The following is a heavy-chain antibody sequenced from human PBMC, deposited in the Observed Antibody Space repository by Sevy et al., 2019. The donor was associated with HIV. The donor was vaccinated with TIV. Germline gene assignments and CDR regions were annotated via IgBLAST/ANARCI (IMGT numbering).Heavy chain of an antibody. CDR1: GYRFADYW. CDR3: ARGARGTLPAYYYYTLNV. V-gene: IGHV5-51*01. CDR2: IYPGDSDT. J-gene: IGHJ6*02. D-gene: IGHD1-1*01. Sequence: GESLKISCKASGYRFADYWIGWVRQMPGKGLEYMGIIYPGDSDTRYSPPFQGQVTISVDKSISTAYLQWSSLKAPDSAIYYCARGARGTLPAYYYYTLNVWGQGTTVTVSS.